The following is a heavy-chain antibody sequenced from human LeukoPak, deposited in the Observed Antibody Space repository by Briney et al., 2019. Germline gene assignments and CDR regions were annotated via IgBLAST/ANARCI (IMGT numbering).Heavy chain of an antibody. D-gene: IGHD6-13*01. CDR1: GGSISSYY. V-gene: IGHV4-59*01. CDR2: IYYSGST. CDR3: ARTYGSSGLGYFDL. J-gene: IGHJ2*01. Sequence: PSETLSLTCTVSGGSISSYYWSWIRQPPGKGLEWICYIYYSGSTNYSPSLKSRLTLSVDTSKNQFSLKLSSVTAADTAVYYCARTYGSSGLGYFDLWGRGTLVTVSS.